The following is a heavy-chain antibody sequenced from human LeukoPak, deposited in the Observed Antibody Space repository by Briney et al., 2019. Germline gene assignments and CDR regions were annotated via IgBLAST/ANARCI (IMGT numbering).Heavy chain of an antibody. V-gene: IGHV3-23*01. CDR3: AKPSGMIVSCFDP. Sequence: GSLRFSCAASGFTFSSYAMSWVRQAPGKGLEWVSAISGSGGSTYYADSVKGRFTISRDNSKNTLYLQMNSLRVEDTAVYYCAKPSGMIVSCFDPWGQGTLVTVSS. CDR1: GFTFSSYA. D-gene: IGHD3-22*01. CDR2: ISGSGGST. J-gene: IGHJ5*02.